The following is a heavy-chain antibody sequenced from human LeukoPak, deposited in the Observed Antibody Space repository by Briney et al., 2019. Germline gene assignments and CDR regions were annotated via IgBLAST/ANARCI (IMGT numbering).Heavy chain of an antibody. Sequence: SETPSLTCTVSGGSISSSSYYWGWIRQPPGKGLEWIGSIYYSGSTYYNPSLKSRVTISVDTSKNQFSLKLSSVTAADTAVYYCARQTFPNDSSGYYLDYWGQGTLVTVSS. CDR2: IYYSGST. D-gene: IGHD3-22*01. CDR1: GGSISSSSYY. V-gene: IGHV4-39*01. J-gene: IGHJ4*02. CDR3: ARQTFPNDSSGYYLDY.